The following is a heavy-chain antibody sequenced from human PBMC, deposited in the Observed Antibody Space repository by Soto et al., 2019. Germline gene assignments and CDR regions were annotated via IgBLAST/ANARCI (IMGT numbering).Heavy chain of an antibody. Sequence: GGSLRLSCAASGFTFSSYGMHWVRQAPGKGLEWVAVIWYDGSNKYYADSVKGRFTISRDNSKNTLYLQMNSLRAEDTAVYYCARGSEVSYYDFWSGYYPNWFDPWGQGTLVTVSS. CDR3: ARGSEVSYYDFWSGYYPNWFDP. J-gene: IGHJ5*02. CDR2: IWYDGSNK. CDR1: GFTFSSYG. D-gene: IGHD3-3*01. V-gene: IGHV3-33*01.